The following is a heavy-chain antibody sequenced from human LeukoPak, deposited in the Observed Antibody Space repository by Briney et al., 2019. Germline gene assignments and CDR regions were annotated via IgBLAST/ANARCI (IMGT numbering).Heavy chain of an antibody. CDR2: VNSNKNT. CDR1: GGSISTYY. J-gene: IGHJ4*02. Sequence: PSETLSLTCTVSGGSISTYYWTWIRQPPGKGLEWIGEVNSNKNTKYNSSLKSRVTISVDTSKNQFSLRLTSVTAADTAVYYCARGLARSSLPPHRKDLSYFDHWGQGTLVTVSS. CDR3: ARGLARSSLPPHRKDLSYFDH. V-gene: IGHV4-34*01. D-gene: IGHD6-6*01.